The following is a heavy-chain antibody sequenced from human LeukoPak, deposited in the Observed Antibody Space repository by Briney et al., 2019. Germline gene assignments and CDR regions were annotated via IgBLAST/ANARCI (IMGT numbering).Heavy chain of an antibody. J-gene: IGHJ5*02. Sequence: PSETLSLTCAVYGGSLSGYYWSWIRQPPGKGLEWIGEINHSGSTNYNPSLKSRVTISVDTSKNQFSLKLSSVTAADTAVYYCARVRDILTGYYNWFDPWGQGTLVTVSS. CDR3: ARVRDILTGYYNWFDP. CDR2: INHSGST. D-gene: IGHD3-9*01. V-gene: IGHV4-34*01. CDR1: GGSLSGYY.